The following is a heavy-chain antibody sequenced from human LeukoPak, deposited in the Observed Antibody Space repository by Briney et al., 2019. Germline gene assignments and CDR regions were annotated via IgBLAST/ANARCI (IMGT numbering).Heavy chain of an antibody. V-gene: IGHV1-69*13. CDR3: ARVRIVATIRVGYYFDY. CDR1: GGTLRSYA. J-gene: IGHJ4*02. Sequence: ASLKFSCKASGGTLRSYAISWVRQAPGQGLEWWGGIIPIFGTANYAQKFQGRVTITADESTSTAYMELSSLRSEDTAVYYCARVRIVATIRVGYYFDYWGQGTLVTVSS. D-gene: IGHD5-12*01. CDR2: IIPIFGTA.